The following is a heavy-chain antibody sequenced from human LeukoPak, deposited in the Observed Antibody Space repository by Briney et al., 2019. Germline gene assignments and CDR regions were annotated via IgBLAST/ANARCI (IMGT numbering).Heavy chain of an antibody. Sequence: ASVKVSCKASGGTFSSYAISWLRQAPGQGLEWMGWISAYNGNTNYAQKLQGRVTMTTDTSTSTAYMELRSLRSDDTAVYYCARFAVVPAAIGWFDPWGQGTLVTVSS. CDR2: ISAYNGNT. CDR3: ARFAVVPAAIGWFDP. J-gene: IGHJ5*02. D-gene: IGHD2-2*02. CDR1: GGTFSSYA. V-gene: IGHV1-18*01.